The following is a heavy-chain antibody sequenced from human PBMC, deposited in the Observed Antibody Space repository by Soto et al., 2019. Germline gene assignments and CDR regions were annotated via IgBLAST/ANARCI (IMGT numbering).Heavy chain of an antibody. CDR1: GYSFTSYW. D-gene: IGHD3-22*01. CDR3: ARGTTYYYDSSGYYWDDY. Sequence: GESLKISCKGSGYSFTSYWISWVRQMPGKGLEWMGRIDPSDSYTNYSPSFQGHVTISADKSISTAYLQWSSLKASDTAMYYCARGTTYYYDSSGYYWDDYWGQGTLVTVSS. V-gene: IGHV5-10-1*01. J-gene: IGHJ4*02. CDR2: IDPSDSYT.